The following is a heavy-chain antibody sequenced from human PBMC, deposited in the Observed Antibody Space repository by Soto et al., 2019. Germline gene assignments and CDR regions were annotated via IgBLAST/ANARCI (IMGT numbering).Heavy chain of an antibody. CDR3: ARGSRTSDY. CDR1: GYTFTSFD. V-gene: IGHV1-8*01. CDR2: MSPNSGNA. Sequence: GASVKVSCKASGYTFTSFDISWVRQATGQGLEWMGWMSPNSGNAGYAQNFQGKVTMTSNTSISTAYLELTSLRSEDTAVYYCARGSRTSDYWGQGTQVTVSS. J-gene: IGHJ4*02.